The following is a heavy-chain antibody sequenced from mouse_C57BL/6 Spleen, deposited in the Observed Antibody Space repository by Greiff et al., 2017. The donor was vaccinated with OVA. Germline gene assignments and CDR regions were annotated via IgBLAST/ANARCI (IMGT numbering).Heavy chain of an antibody. CDR1: GYTFTSYG. CDR3: ARSEDPYIYYAMDY. CDR2: IYPRSGNT. V-gene: IGHV1-81*01. J-gene: IGHJ4*01. Sequence: VKLQESGAELARPGASVKLSCKASGYTFTSYGISWVKQRTGQGLEWIGEIYPRSGNTYYNEKFKGKATLTADKSSSTAYMELRSLTSEDSAVYFCARSEDPYIYYAMDYWGQGTSVTVSS.